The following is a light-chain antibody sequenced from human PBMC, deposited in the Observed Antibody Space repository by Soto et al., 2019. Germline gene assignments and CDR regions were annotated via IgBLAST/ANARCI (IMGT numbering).Light chain of an antibody. Sequence: QSALTQPASVSGSPGQSVTISCTGTNNDVGVWSHVSWYQQHPGKPPKVIIYEVSKWPSGVSKRFSGSKSGNTASLTISGLQAEDEADYYCCSYAGDSAFMFGGGTKLTVL. V-gene: IGLV2-23*02. CDR1: NNDVGVWSH. CDR2: EVS. CDR3: CSYAGDSAFM. J-gene: IGLJ3*02.